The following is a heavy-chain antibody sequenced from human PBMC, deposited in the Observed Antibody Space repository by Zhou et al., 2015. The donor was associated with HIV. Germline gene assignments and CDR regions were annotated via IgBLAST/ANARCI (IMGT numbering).Heavy chain of an antibody. J-gene: IGHJ3*02. Sequence: QVQLVQSGAEVKKPGSSVKVSCKASGGTFSSYTISWVRQAPGQGLEWMGRIIPILGIANYAQKFQGRVTITADKSTSTAYMELSSLRSEDTAVYYCARDQVARWRGWGAFDIWGQGTMVTVSS. CDR2: IIPILGIA. D-gene: IGHD5-24*01. CDR3: ARDQVARWRGWGAFDI. V-gene: IGHV1-69*08. CDR1: GGTFSSYT.